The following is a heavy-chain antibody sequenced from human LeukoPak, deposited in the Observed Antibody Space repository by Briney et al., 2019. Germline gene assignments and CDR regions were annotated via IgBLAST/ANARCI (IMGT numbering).Heavy chain of an antibody. CDR1: GFTVSSNY. CDR2: IYSGGST. V-gene: IGHV3-53*01. Sequence: GALRLSCAASGFTVSSNYMNWVRQAPGKGLERVSVIYSGGSTYYADSVKGRFTISRDNSKNTLYLQMNSLRAEDTAVYYCARDSSGWCTYWGQGTLVTVSS. D-gene: IGHD6-19*01. CDR3: ARDSSGWCTY. J-gene: IGHJ4*02.